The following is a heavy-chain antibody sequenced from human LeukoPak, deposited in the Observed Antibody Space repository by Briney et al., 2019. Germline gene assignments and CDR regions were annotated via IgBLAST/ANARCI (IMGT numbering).Heavy chain of an antibody. J-gene: IGHJ4*02. CDR2: IIPIFGTA. CDR3: ASTQRYCSSTSCSYYFDY. D-gene: IGHD2-2*01. Sequence: GASVTVSCKASGGTFSSYAISWVRQAPGQGLEWMGGIIPIFGTANYAQKFQGRVTITTDESTSTAYMELSSLRSEDTAVYYCASTQRYCSSTSCSYYFDYWGQGTLVTVSS. V-gene: IGHV1-69*05. CDR1: GGTFSSYA.